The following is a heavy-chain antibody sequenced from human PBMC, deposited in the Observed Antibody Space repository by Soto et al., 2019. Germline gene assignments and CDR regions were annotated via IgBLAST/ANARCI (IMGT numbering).Heavy chain of an antibody. CDR1: GFTFSSYA. Sequence: EVQLLESGGGLVQPGGSLRLSCAASGFTFSSYAMNWVRQAPGKGLEWVSVISGSGGSTYYADSVKGRFTISRDNSKNTLYLQMNSLRAEDTAVYYCAKRGWGKWYFDSWGQGTLVTVSS. V-gene: IGHV3-23*01. CDR3: AKRGWGKWYFDS. D-gene: IGHD3-16*01. CDR2: ISGSGGST. J-gene: IGHJ4*02.